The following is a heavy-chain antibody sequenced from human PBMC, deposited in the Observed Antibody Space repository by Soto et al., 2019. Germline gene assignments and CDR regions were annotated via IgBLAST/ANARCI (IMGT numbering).Heavy chain of an antibody. CDR3: ARLKGYCSGGSCPRYYYYGMDV. V-gene: IGHV4-59*12. Sequence: TLSLTCTVSGGSISSYYWSWIRQPPGKGLEWIGYIYYSGSTNYNPSLKSRVTISVDTSKNQFSLKLSSVTAADTAVYYCARLKGYCSGGSCPRYYYYGMDVWGQGTTVTVSS. J-gene: IGHJ6*02. D-gene: IGHD2-15*01. CDR2: IYYSGST. CDR1: GGSISSYY.